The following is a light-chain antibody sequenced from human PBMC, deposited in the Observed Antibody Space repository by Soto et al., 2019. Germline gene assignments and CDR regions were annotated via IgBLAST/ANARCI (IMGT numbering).Light chain of an antibody. V-gene: IGKV3-11*01. CDR1: QGVGRF. CDR2: DSS. J-gene: IGKJ4*01. CDR3: QQRGGWPLT. Sequence: EIVLTQSPATLSLSPGERAALSCRASQGVGRFLAWYQQKPCQAPRLLIYDSSNRATGIPARFSGSGSGTDFTLAINNLEPEDFAVYYCQQRGGWPLTFGGGTKVEIK.